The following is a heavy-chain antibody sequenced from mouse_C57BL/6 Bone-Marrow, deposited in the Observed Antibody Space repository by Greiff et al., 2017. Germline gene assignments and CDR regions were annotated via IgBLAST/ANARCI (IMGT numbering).Heavy chain of an antibody. Sequence: VQLQQSVAELVRPGASVKLSCTASGFNIKNTYMNWVKQRPEQGLEWIGRIDPANGNTKYAPKFQGKATITADTSSNTASLQLSSLTSEDTAIYYCASSGGSRLYYYAMDYWGQGTSVTVSS. V-gene: IGHV14-3*01. CDR3: ASSGGSRLYYYAMDY. D-gene: IGHD1-1*01. CDR2: IDPANGNT. CDR1: GFNIKNTY. J-gene: IGHJ4*01.